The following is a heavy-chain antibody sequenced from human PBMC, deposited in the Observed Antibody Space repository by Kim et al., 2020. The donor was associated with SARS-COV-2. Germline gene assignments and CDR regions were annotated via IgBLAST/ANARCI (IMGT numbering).Heavy chain of an antibody. V-gene: IGHV3-30-3*01. D-gene: IGHD2-2*01. CDR2: ISYDGSNK. J-gene: IGHJ6*03. Sequence: GGSLRLSCAASGFTFSSYAMHWVRQAPGKGLEWVAVISYDGSNKYYADSVKGRFTISRDNSKNTLYLQMNSLRAEDTAVYYCARVGCSSTSCYYRDYYYYMDVWGKGTTVTVSS. CDR1: GFTFSSYA. CDR3: ARVGCSSTSCYYRDYYYYMDV.